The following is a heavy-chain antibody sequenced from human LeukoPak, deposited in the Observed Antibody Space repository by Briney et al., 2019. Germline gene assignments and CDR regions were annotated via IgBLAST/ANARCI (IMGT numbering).Heavy chain of an antibody. D-gene: IGHD1-26*01. Sequence: GGSLRLSCAASGFTFSSYGMHWVRQAPGKGLEWVAFIRYDGSNKYYADSVKGRFTISRDNSKNTLYLQMNSLRAEDTAVYYCAKANSGSYFGYFDYWGQGTLVTVSS. CDR2: IRYDGSNK. J-gene: IGHJ4*02. V-gene: IGHV3-30*02. CDR3: AKANSGSYFGYFDY. CDR1: GFTFSSYG.